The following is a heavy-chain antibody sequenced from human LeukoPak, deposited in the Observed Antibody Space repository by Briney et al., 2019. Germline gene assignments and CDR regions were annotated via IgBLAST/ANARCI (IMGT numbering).Heavy chain of an antibody. CDR1: GFTFSSYA. J-gene: IGHJ4*02. Sequence: GGSLRLSCAASGFTFSSYAMHWVRQAPGKGLEWVAVISYDGSNKYYADSVKGRFTISRDNSKNTLYLQMNSLRAEDTAVYYCARDGEVSGYYAPPFDYWGQGTLVTVSS. D-gene: IGHD3-22*01. CDR3: ARDGEVSGYYAPPFDY. V-gene: IGHV3-30*04. CDR2: ISYDGSNK.